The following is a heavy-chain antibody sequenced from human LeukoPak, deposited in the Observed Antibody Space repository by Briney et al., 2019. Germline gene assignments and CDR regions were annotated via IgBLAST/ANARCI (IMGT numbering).Heavy chain of an antibody. V-gene: IGHV3-74*01. Sequence: GGSLRLSCAASGFTFSTYWMHWVRQAPGKGLVWVSLIIGDAYSTYYADSVKGRFTVSRDNSKNTLYLQMNSPRVEDTAVYYCAREGGYCSSTTCYFDSWGQGSLVTVSS. D-gene: IGHD2-2*01. CDR3: AREGGYCSSTTCYFDS. CDR1: GFTFSTYW. J-gene: IGHJ4*02. CDR2: IIGDAYST.